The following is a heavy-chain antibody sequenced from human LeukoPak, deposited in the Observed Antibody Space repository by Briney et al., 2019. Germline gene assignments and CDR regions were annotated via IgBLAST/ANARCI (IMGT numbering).Heavy chain of an antibody. J-gene: IGHJ6*03. CDR2: INPNSGGT. CDR3: ARVGYDFWSGYLDYYYMDV. V-gene: IGHV1-2*02. Sequence: ASVKVSCKASGYTFTGYYMHWVRQAPGQGLEWMGWINPNSGGTNYAQKFQGRVTVTRDMSTSTVYMELSSLRSEDTAVYYCARVGYDFWSGYLDYYYMDVWGKGTTVTVSS. CDR1: GYTFTGYY. D-gene: IGHD3-3*01.